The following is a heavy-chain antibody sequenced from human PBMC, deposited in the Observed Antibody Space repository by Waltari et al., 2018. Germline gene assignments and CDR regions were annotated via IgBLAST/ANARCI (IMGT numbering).Heavy chain of an antibody. CDR1: GFTFSSYR. Sequence: EVQLVESGGGLVQPGGSLRLSCAASGFTFSSYRMNWVRQAPGKGLEWVSYISSSSSTIYYADSVKGRFTISRDNAKNTLYLQMNSLRAEDTAVYYCAREQAVTSLGDAFDIWGQGTMVTVSS. D-gene: IGHD3-16*01. V-gene: IGHV3-48*01. J-gene: IGHJ3*02. CDR2: ISSSSSTI. CDR3: AREQAVTSLGDAFDI.